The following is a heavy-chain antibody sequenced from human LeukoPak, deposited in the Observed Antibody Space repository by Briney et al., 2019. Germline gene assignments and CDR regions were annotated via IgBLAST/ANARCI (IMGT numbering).Heavy chain of an antibody. CDR2: IYYSGST. D-gene: IGHD5-24*01. V-gene: IGHV4-59*08. Sequence: KPSETLSLTCTVSGGSISSYYWSWIRQPPGKGLEWIGYIYYSGSTNYDPSLKSRVTISVDTSKNQFSLKLSSVTAADTAVYYCARLGRDGYNYLDYWGQGTLVTVSS. CDR3: ARLGRDGYNYLDY. J-gene: IGHJ4*02. CDR1: GGSISSYY.